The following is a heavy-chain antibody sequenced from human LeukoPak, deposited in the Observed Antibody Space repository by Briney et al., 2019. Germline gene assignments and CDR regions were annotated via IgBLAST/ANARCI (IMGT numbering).Heavy chain of an antibody. D-gene: IGHD3-10*01. CDR1: GFTFSSYG. J-gene: IGHJ4*02. V-gene: IGHV3-30*18. CDR2: ISYDGSDK. CDR3: AKVSGSYQYYFDY. Sequence: PGGSLRLSCAASGFTFSSYGMHWVRQAPGKGLEWVAVISYDGSDKYYADSVKGRFTISTDNSKNTLYLQMNSLRAEDTAVYYCAKVSGSYQYYFDYWGQGTLVTVSS.